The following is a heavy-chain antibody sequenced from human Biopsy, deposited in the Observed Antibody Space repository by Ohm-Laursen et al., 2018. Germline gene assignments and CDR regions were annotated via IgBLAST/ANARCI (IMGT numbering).Heavy chain of an antibody. CDR1: GYTFTSYD. CDR2: LNPVSGNS. V-gene: IGHV1-8*01. J-gene: IGHJ5*02. Sequence: SVKVSCKASGYTFTSYDITWVRRASGKGPEWIGLLNPVSGNSNFGQKFRGRVTVTSDTSISTAYMELSGLTSDDTATYYCGRAVRNQLLTDPWGQGTLVTVTS. D-gene: IGHD1-7*01. CDR3: GRAVRNQLLTDP.